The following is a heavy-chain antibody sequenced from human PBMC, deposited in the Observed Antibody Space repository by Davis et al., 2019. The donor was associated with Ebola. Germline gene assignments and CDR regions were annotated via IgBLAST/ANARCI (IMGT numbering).Heavy chain of an antibody. CDR3: ARSSSGGYYFDY. D-gene: IGHD6-6*01. Sequence: ASVKVSCKASGYTFTGYYMHWVRQAPGQGLEWMGRINPNSGGTNYAQKFQGRVTMTRDTSTSTVYMELSSLRSEDTAVYYCARSSSGGYYFDYWGQGTLVTVSS. J-gene: IGHJ4*02. CDR2: INPNSGGT. CDR1: GYTFTGYY. V-gene: IGHV1-2*06.